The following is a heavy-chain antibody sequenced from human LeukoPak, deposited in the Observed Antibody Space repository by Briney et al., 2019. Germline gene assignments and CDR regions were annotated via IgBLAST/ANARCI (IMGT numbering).Heavy chain of an antibody. CDR1: GFAFSSYG. J-gene: IGHJ4*02. CDR3: ARALRYFDWSDY. CDR2: INSDGSST. V-gene: IGHV3-74*01. D-gene: IGHD3-9*01. Sequence: GGSLRLSCAASGFAFSSYGMHWVRQAPGKGLVWVSRINSDGSSTSYADSVKGRFTISRDNAKNTLYLQMNSLRAEDTAVYYCARALRYFDWSDYWGQGTLVTVSS.